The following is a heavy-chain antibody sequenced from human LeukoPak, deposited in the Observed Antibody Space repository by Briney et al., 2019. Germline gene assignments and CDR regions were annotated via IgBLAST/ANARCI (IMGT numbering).Heavy chain of an antibody. V-gene: IGHV3-30*02. J-gene: IGHJ4*02. CDR3: ASHYYGSGTYYWGYYFDY. D-gene: IGHD3-10*01. CDR1: GFTFSSYG. CDR2: IRYDGSNK. Sequence: GGSLRLSCAASGFTFSSYGMHWVRQAPGKGLEWVAFIRYDGSNKYYADSVKGRFTISRDNAKNSLYLQMNSLRAEDSAVYYCASHYYGSGTYYWGYYFDYWGQGTLVTVSS.